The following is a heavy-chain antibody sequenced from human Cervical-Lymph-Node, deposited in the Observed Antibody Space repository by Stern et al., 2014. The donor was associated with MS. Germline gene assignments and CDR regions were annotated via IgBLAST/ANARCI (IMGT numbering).Heavy chain of an antibody. CDR1: GFTFTSSA. V-gene: IGHV1-58*01. Sequence: QLVQSGPEVKKPGTSVKVSCKASGFTFTSSAVPWVRQARGQRLEWIGLVVVGSGNTNNAHKFQERVTITRDMSTSTAYMELSSLRSEDTAVYYCAAEPMYYSDSVGAFDIWGQGTLVTVSS. J-gene: IGHJ3*02. CDR2: VVVGSGNT. CDR3: AAEPMYYSDSVGAFDI. D-gene: IGHD3-22*01.